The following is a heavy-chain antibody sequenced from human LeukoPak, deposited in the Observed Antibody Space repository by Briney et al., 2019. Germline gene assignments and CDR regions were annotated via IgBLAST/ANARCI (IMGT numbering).Heavy chain of an antibody. CDR3: ARSKKAGVGVAGTGWYFDP. Sequence: ASVTVSCKASGYTFTTYGISWVRQAPGQGLEWMGWISTYIDNTKYAHKFQGRVTMTTDTSTSTAYMEVRSLRSDDTAVYFCARSKKAGVGVAGTGWYFDPWGQGTLVTVSS. CDR1: GYTFTTYG. CDR2: ISTYIDNT. V-gene: IGHV1-18*01. D-gene: IGHD6-19*01. J-gene: IGHJ5*02.